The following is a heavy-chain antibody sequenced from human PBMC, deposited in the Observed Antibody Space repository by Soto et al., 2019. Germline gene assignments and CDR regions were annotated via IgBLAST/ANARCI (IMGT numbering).Heavy chain of an antibody. J-gene: IGHJ4*02. CDR3: ARVPGPIYCPYGVCGGYYLDY. CDR1: GYSFTTYY. CDR2: INPSGGAT. V-gene: IGHV1-46*01. D-gene: IGHD2-8*01. Sequence: QVQLVQSGAEVKKPGASVKVSCKASGYSFTTYYIHWVRQAPGQGLEWMGIINPSGGATKYAQKFQGRVSMTRDTSTRTVYMEMSSLRSDDTAVYYCARVPGPIYCPYGVCGGYYLDYWGQGTLVTVSS.